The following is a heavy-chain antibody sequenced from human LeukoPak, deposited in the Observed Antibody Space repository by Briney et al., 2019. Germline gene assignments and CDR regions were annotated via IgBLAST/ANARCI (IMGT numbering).Heavy chain of an antibody. CDR1: GYTFSNYA. CDR3: ARGVSYGSGSPSPFDY. CDR2: INTNTGNP. D-gene: IGHD3-10*01. V-gene: IGHV7-4-1*02. J-gene: IGHJ4*02. Sequence: ASVKVSCKASGYTFSNYAMNWVRQAPGQGLEWMGWINTNTGNPTYAQGFTGRFVFSLDTSVSTAYLQISSLKAEDTAVYYCARGVSYGSGSPSPFDYWGQGTLVTVSS.